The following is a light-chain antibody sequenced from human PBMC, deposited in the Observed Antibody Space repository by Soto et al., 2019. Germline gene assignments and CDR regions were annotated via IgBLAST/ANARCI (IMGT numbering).Light chain of an antibody. CDR3: QQRSNWPPTLT. V-gene: IGKV3D-20*02. CDR1: QSVSSTY. CDR2: GAS. Sequence: EIVLTQSPGTLSLSPGERATLSCRASQSVSSTYLAWYQQKRGQAPRLLIYGASSRATGIPDRFRGSGSGTDFTLTISRLEPEDFAVYYCQQRSNWPPTLTFGGGTKVDIK. J-gene: IGKJ4*01.